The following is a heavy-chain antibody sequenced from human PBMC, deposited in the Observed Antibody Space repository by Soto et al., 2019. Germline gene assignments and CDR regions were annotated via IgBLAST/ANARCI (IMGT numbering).Heavy chain of an antibody. CDR2: IIPILGIA. J-gene: IGHJ6*03. Sequence: SVKVSCKASGGTFSSYTISWVRQAPGQGLEWMGRIIPILGIADYAQKFQGRVTITADKSTSTAYMELSSLRSEDTAVYYCAGGTHCSSTSCYPYYMDVWGKGTTVTAP. CDR3: AGGTHCSSTSCYPYYMDV. V-gene: IGHV1-69*02. CDR1: GGTFSSYT. D-gene: IGHD2-2*01.